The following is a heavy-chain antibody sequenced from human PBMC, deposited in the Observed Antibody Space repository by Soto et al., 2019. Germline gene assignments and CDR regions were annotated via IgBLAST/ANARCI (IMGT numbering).Heavy chain of an antibody. CDR1: GGSISSYY. V-gene: IGHV4-59*01. CDR2: IYYSGST. D-gene: IGHD2-2*01. J-gene: IGHJ6*03. CDR3: ARVGCSSTSCYARPAYYYYYMDV. Sequence: SETLSLTCTVSGGSISSYYWSWIRQPPGKGLEWIVYIYYSGSTNYNPSLKSRVTISVDTSKNQFSLKLSSVTAADTAVYYCARVGCSSTSCYARPAYYYYYMDVWGKGTTVTVSS.